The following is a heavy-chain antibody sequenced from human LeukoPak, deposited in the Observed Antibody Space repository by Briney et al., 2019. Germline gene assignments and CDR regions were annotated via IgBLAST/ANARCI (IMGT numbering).Heavy chain of an antibody. D-gene: IGHD2/OR15-2a*01. Sequence: GASVKVSCKASGYSFSTSAISWMRQAPGQGLEWMGWISYNGNTDYAQKFQGRVTMTTDTFTSTAYTELRSLRSDDTAVYYCAKDRTSLSDSLVFDQWGQGTLVTVSS. CDR2: ISYNGNT. V-gene: IGHV1-18*01. J-gene: IGHJ4*02. CDR1: GYSFSTSA. CDR3: AKDRTSLSDSLVFDQ.